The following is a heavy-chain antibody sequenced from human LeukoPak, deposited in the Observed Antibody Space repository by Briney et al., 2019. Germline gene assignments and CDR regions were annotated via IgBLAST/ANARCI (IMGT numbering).Heavy chain of an antibody. CDR1: GGTFSSYA. CDR2: IIPIFGTA. V-gene: IGHV1-69*05. Sequence: ASVKVSCKASGGTFSSYAISWVRQAPGQGLEWMGRIIPIFGTANYAQKFQGRVTITTDESTSTAYMELSSLRSEDTAVYYCARPPSGQLGVEYFQHWGRGTLVTVSS. CDR3: ARPPSGQLGVEYFQH. D-gene: IGHD6-13*01. J-gene: IGHJ1*01.